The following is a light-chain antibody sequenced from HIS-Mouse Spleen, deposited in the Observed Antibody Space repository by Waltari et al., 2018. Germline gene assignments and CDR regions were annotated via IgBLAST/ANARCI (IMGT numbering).Light chain of an antibody. CDR2: EGS. J-gene: IGLJ2*01. CDR1: SSDVGRYNL. Sequence: QSALTQPASVSGSPGQSITLSCTGTSSDVGRYNLVSWYQQHPGKAPKLMIYEGSKRPSGVSNRFSGSKSGNTASLTISGLQAEDEADYYCCSYAGSSTFEVFGGGTKLTVL. V-gene: IGLV2-23*03. CDR3: CSYAGSSTFEV.